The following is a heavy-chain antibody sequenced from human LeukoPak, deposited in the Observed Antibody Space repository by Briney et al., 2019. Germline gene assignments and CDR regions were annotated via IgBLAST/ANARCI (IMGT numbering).Heavy chain of an antibody. D-gene: IGHD1-26*01. CDR1: GFTFGDYA. Sequence: PGGSLRLSCTASGFTFGDYAMSWFRQAPGKGLEWVGFIRSKVYGGTTEDAASVKGRFTVSRDDSKSVAYLHMNSLKTEDTAVYYCIRGGSNSPFAYWGQGTLVTVSS. CDR3: IRGGSNSPFAY. J-gene: IGHJ4*02. CDR2: IRSKVYGGTT. V-gene: IGHV3-49*03.